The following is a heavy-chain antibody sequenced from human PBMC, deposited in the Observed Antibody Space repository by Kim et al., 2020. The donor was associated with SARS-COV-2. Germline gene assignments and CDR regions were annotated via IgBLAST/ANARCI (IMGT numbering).Heavy chain of an antibody. Sequence: SVKGRFTISRDNSKNTLYLQMNSLRAEDTAVYYCAKDQVTIFGVDYGMDVWGQGTTVTVSS. V-gene: IGHV3-23*01. J-gene: IGHJ6*02. CDR3: AKDQVTIFGVDYGMDV. D-gene: IGHD3-3*01.